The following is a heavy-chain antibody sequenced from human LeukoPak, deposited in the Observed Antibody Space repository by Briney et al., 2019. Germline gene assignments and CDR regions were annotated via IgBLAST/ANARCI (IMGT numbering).Heavy chain of an antibody. CDR2: IRYDGSNK. CDR1: GFTFSSYG. V-gene: IGHV3-30*02. CDR3: AKDNGAYSSSWFFDY. Sequence: PGGSLRLFCVASGFTFSSYGMHWVRQAPGKGLEWVAFIRYDGSNKYYADSVKGRFTISRDNSKNTLYLQMNSLRAEDTAVYYCAKDNGAYSSSWFFDYWGQGTLVTVSS. D-gene: IGHD6-13*01. J-gene: IGHJ4*02.